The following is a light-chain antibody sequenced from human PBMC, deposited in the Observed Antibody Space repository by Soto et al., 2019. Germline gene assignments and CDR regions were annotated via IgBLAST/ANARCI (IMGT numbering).Light chain of an antibody. V-gene: IGKV1-39*01. Sequence: DIQMTQSPSSLSASVADRVTITCRASQSIRRSLNWYQQKPGKAPKLLIYAASSLQSGVPSRFSGSGYGTDFALTISSLQSKDFAIYYCQQSYSSPRTFGQGTKLDIK. CDR3: QQSYSSPRT. J-gene: IGKJ1*01. CDR2: AAS. CDR1: QSIRRS.